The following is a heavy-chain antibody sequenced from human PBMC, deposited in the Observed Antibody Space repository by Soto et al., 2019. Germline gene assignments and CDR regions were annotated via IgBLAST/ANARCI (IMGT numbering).Heavy chain of an antibody. CDR2: IWYDGNKT. CDR3: ARDFDYYYYGMDV. Sequence: QVQLVESGGGVVQPGRSLRLSCAASGFTFSSYGMHWVRQAPGKGLEWVAVIWYDGNKTYYGDSVKGRFTISRDNSKNTLYLQMNSLRAEDTAVYYCARDFDYYYYGMDVWGQGTTVTVSS. CDR1: GFTFSSYG. D-gene: IGHD3-3*01. V-gene: IGHV3-33*01. J-gene: IGHJ6*02.